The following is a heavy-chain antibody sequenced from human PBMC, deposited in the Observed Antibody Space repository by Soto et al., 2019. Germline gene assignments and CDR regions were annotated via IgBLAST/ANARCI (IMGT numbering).Heavy chain of an antibody. CDR2: VNPGNGNT. J-gene: IGHJ4*02. Sequence: AAAPVSCAGWGYTCSKWGINCVRPEPRRWLDWIGCVNPGNGNTKYSQKFQGRVIIERDTSASTAYMELSSLRSEDTAVYYCARGGYLDSSNYLAYWGLGNLVYRSS. V-gene: IGHV1-3*01. D-gene: IGHD3-22*01. CDR3: ARGGYLDSSNYLAY. CDR1: GYTCSKWG.